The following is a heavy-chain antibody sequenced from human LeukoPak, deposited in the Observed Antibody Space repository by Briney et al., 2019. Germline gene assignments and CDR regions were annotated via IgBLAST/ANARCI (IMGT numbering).Heavy chain of an antibody. D-gene: IGHD3-10*01. Sequence: PGGSLRLSCAASGFTFSSYGMHWVRQAPGKGLEWVAFIRYDGSNKYYADSVKGRFTISRDNSKNTLYLQMNSLRAEDTAVYYCAKLRGSGSYSANDYWGQGTLVTVSS. V-gene: IGHV3-30*02. CDR2: IRYDGSNK. CDR3: AKLRGSGSYSANDY. J-gene: IGHJ4*02. CDR1: GFTFSSYG.